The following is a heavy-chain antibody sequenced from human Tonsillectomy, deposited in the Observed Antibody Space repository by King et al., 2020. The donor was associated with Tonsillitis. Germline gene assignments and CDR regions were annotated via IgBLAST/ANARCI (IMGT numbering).Heavy chain of an antibody. J-gene: IGHJ4*02. CDR2: ISGSLSYI. D-gene: IGHD3-22*01. CDR3: ARAHYYDSSDYYFFDY. Sequence: VQLVESGVGLVKPGGSVRLSCAASGFNFSNYNMKWVLQAPGKGLEWVSSISGSLSYIYYADSVLRRFTISSDNAENSIYLQMNSLRAEDTAVYYCARAHYYDSSDYYFFDYWGQGTLVTVSS. V-gene: IGHV3-21*01. CDR1: GFNFSNYN.